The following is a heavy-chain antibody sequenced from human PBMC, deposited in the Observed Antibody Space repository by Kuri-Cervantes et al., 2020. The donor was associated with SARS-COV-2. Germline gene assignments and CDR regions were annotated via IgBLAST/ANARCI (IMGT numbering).Heavy chain of an antibody. V-gene: IGHV3-7*01. J-gene: IGHJ6*03. D-gene: IGHD3-10*01. CDR1: GFTFSSYS. CDR2: IKQDGSEK. Sequence: GESLKISCAASGFTFSSYSMNWVRQAPGEGLEWVANIKQDGSEKYYVDSVKGRFTISRGNAKNSLYLQMNSLRAEDTAVYYCARDEGSYYYMDVWGKGTTVTVSS. CDR3: ARDEGSYYYMDV.